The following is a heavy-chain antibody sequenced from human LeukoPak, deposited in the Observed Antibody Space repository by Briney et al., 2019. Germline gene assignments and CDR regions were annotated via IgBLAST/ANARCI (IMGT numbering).Heavy chain of an antibody. V-gene: IGHV3-7*01. CDR2: IKQDGSEK. CDR3: ARDPGGDSGYFDY. D-gene: IGHD5-12*01. J-gene: IGHJ4*02. Sequence: PGGSLRLSCAASGFTFSSYWMSWVRQAPGKGLEWVANIKQDGSEKYYVDSVKGRFTISRDNAKNSLYLQMSSLRAEDTAVYYCARDPGGDSGYFDYWGQGTLVTVSS. CDR1: GFTFSSYW.